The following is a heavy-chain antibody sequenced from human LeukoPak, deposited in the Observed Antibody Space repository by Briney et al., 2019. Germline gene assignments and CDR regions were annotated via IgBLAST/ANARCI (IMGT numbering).Heavy chain of an antibody. CDR1: GYTLTELS. D-gene: IGHD5-18*01. CDR2: FDPEDGET. V-gene: IGHV1-24*01. CDR3: ASQAWFRGYSYGPLGY. J-gene: IGHJ4*02. Sequence: GASVKVSCKVSGYTLTELSMHWVRQAPGKGLEWMGGFDPEDGETIYAQKFQGRVTMTEDTSTDTAYMELSSLRSEDTAVYYCASQAWFRGYSYGPLGYWGQGTLVTVSS.